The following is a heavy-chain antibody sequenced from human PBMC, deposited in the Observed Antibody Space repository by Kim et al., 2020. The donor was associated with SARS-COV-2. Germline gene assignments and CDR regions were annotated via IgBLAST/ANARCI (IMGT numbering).Heavy chain of an antibody. CDR3: ARPTMGREYFGL. D-gene: IGHD3-10*01. V-gene: IGHV4-34*13. J-gene: IGHJ2*01. Sequence: NYHPTRRSRVPISGEASKNQFSLKLSSVTAADTAVYYCARPTMGREYFGLWGRGTLVTVSS.